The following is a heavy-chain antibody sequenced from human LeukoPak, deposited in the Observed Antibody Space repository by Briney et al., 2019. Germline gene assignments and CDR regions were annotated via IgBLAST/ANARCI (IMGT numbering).Heavy chain of an antibody. V-gene: IGHV4-4*02. CDR3: ARTSIAADTDDY. D-gene: IGHD6-13*01. CDR1: GGSISSSNW. Sequence: SETLSLTCAVSGGSISSSNWWSWVHQPPGKGLEWIGEIYHSGSTNYNPSLKSRVTISVDTSKNQFSLKLSSVTAADTAVYYCARTSIAADTDDYWGQGTLVTVSS. J-gene: IGHJ4*02. CDR2: IYHSGST.